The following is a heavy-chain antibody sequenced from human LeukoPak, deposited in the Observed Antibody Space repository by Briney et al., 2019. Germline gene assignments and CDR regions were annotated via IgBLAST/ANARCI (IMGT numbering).Heavy chain of an antibody. D-gene: IGHD2-15*01. J-gene: IGHJ3*02. CDR2: IWYDGSNK. CDR3: ARDSGGRYPVDASDI. Sequence: GGSLRLSCAASGFTFSNYGIHWVRQAPGKGLEWVAVIWYDGSNKYYADSVKGRFTVPRDNAKYTVYLEMNSLRAEDTAIYYCARDSGGRYPVDASDIWGQGTTVTVS. CDR1: GFTFSNYG. V-gene: IGHV3-33*01.